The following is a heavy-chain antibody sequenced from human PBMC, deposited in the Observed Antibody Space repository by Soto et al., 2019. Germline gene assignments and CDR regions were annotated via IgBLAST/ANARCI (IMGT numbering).Heavy chain of an antibody. CDR2: IDYSGSG. CDR1: GGSISSHF. J-gene: IGHJ4*02. D-gene: IGHD3-9*01. V-gene: IGHV4-59*11. CDR3: ASLDYPLGTFDS. Sequence: SETLFLTCSVSGGSISSHFWNWIRQPPGKGLEWIAYIDYSGSGNYNPALKSRATISVDTSKKQVSLKLSSVTAADTALYYCASLDYPLGTFDSWGQGTLVTVSS.